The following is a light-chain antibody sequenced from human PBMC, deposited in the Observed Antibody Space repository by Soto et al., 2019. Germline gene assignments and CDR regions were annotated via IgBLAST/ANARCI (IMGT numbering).Light chain of an antibody. CDR2: KAS. Sequence: DIQMTQSPSTLSASVGDRVTITCRASQSISSWLAWYQQKPGKAPNLLIYKASSLESGVPSRFSGSGSGTEFTLTISSLQPDDFAIYYCQQYKSFSLTFGGGTKVEIK. CDR3: QQYKSFSLT. J-gene: IGKJ4*01. V-gene: IGKV1-5*03. CDR1: QSISSW.